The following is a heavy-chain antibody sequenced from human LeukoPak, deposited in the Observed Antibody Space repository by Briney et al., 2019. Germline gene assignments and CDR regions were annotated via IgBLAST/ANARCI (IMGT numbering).Heavy chain of an antibody. CDR3: ARDRKAGGVGEFDP. CDR1: GFTFSSYA. J-gene: IGHJ5*02. D-gene: IGHD1-26*01. V-gene: IGHV3-30*04. CDR2: ISYDGSNK. Sequence: PGGSLRLSCAASGFTFSSYAMHWVRQAPGKGLEWVAVISYDGSNKYYTDSVRGRFTISRDNSKNTLYLQMNSLRTEDTAVYYCARDRKAGGVGEFDPWGQGTLVTVSS.